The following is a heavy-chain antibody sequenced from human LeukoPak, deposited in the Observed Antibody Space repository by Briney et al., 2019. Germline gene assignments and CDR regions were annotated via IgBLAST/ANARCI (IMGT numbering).Heavy chain of an antibody. V-gene: IGHV4-39*07. CDR1: GGSISSTTYY. CDR2: ISYSGSA. Sequence: SETLSLTCTVSGGSISSTTYYWGWIRQPPGKGLEWIGSISYSGSAFYNPSLKSRVTISVDTSKNQFSLKLISVTAADTAVYYCARDGNAPTYYDFWSGYYMANWFDPWGQGTLVTVSS. CDR3: ARDGNAPTYYDFWSGYYMANWFDP. D-gene: IGHD3-3*01. J-gene: IGHJ5*02.